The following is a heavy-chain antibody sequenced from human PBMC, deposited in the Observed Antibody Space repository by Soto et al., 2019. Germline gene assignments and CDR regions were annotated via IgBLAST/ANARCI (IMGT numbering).Heavy chain of an antibody. V-gene: IGHV4-34*01. CDR3: ARMTSLGSGSTMVRNVFDY. CDR1: GGSFSGYY. J-gene: IGHJ4*02. CDR2: INHSGST. Sequence: SETLSLTCAVYGGSFSGYYWSWIRQPPGKGLEWIGEINHSGSTNYNPSLKSRVTISVDTSKNQFSLKLSSVTAADTAVYYCARMTSLGSGSTMVRNVFDYWGQGTLVTVSS. D-gene: IGHD3-10*01.